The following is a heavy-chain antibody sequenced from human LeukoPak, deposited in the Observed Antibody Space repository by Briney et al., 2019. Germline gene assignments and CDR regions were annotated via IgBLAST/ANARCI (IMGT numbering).Heavy chain of an antibody. CDR2: INPNSGGI. J-gene: IGHJ4*02. CDR1: GYTFTGYY. D-gene: IGHD4-17*01. Sequence: GASVKVSCKASGYTFTGYYMHWVRQAPGQGLEWMGWINPNSGGINYAQKFQGRVTMTRDTSISTAYMELSRLRSDDTAVYYCARLYGDYPYYFDYWGQGTLVTVSS. V-gene: IGHV1-2*02. CDR3: ARLYGDYPYYFDY.